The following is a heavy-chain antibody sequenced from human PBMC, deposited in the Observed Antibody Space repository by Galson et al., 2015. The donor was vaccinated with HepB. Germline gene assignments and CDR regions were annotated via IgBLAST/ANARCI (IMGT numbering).Heavy chain of an antibody. CDR3: TRGMNIVATTYVPHYYYYHMDV. Sequence: SVKVSCKASGYTFTHYYMYWVRQAPGQGLEWMGWINPISGGTNYAQKFQGRATMTRDTSISTVYLEVSRLKSDDTALYYCTRGMNIVATTYVPHYYYYHMDVWGQGTTVIVSS. J-gene: IGHJ6*03. CDR1: GYTFTHYY. V-gene: IGHV1-2*02. CDR2: INPISGGT. D-gene: IGHD5-12*01.